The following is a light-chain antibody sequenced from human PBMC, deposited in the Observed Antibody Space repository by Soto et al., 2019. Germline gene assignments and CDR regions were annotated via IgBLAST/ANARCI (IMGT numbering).Light chain of an antibody. V-gene: IGKV1-33*01. CDR3: QQYENLPT. Sequence: DIQMTQSPXXXXASVXXXXXXTCQASQNINXYXNWYQQKPGRAPKLLIYDASNLEAGVPSRFRGSGSGTDFTFTISRLQPEDIATYYCQQYENLPTFGQGTRLEIK. J-gene: IGKJ5*01. CDR2: DAS. CDR1: QNINXY.